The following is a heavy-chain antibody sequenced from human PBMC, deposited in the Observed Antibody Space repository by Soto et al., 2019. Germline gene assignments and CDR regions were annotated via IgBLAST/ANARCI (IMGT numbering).Heavy chain of an antibody. V-gene: IGHV4-39*01. D-gene: IGHD3-10*01. Sequence: PSETLSLTCTVSGGSISSSSYYWGWLRQPPGKGLEWIGSIYYSGSTYYNPSLKSRVTISVDTSKNQFSLKLSSVTAADTAVYYCARQGGLWFGDFFYYYYGMDVWGQGTTVTVSS. CDR1: GGSISSSSYY. J-gene: IGHJ6*02. CDR2: IYYSGST. CDR3: ARQGGLWFGDFFYYYYGMDV.